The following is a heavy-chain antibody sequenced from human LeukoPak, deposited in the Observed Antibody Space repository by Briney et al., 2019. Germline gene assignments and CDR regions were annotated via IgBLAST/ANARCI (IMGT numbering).Heavy chain of an antibody. CDR1: GGSISSYY. D-gene: IGHD3-22*01. Sequence: SETLSLTCTVSGGSISSYYWSWIRQPPGKGLEWIGYIYYSGSTNYNPSLKSRVTISVDTSKNQFSLKLSSVTAADTAVYYCARDPAYYYDSSGYQDAFDIWAKGQWSPSLQ. CDR2: IYYSGST. J-gene: IGHJ3*02. V-gene: IGHV4-59*01. CDR3: ARDPAYYYDSSGYQDAFDI.